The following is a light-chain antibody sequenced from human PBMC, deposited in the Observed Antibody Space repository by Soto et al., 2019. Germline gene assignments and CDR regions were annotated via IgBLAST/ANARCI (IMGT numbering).Light chain of an antibody. CDR3: QQYAAHSQVT. V-gene: IGKV1-5*03. CDR1: QGISTS. Sequence: DIQMTQSPSTVSASVGDRVAITCRAGQGISTSLAWYQQKPGKAPGLWIYRASILEEGVPSRFSGSGSGTAFTLTIGGLQPDDFATYYCQQYAAHSQVTFGQGTKLEI. J-gene: IGKJ2*01. CDR2: RAS.